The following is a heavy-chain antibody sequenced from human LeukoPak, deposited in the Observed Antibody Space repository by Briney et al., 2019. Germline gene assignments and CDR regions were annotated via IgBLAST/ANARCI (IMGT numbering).Heavy chain of an antibody. CDR2: INHSGST. V-gene: IGHV4-34*01. CDR3: ELDDY. Sequence: PSETLSLTCAVYGGSFSGYYWSWIRQPPGKGLEWIGEINHSGSTNYNPSLKSRVTISVDTSKNQFSLKLSSATAADTAVYYCELDDYWGQGTLVTVSS. D-gene: IGHD1-7*01. CDR1: GGSFSGYY. J-gene: IGHJ4*02.